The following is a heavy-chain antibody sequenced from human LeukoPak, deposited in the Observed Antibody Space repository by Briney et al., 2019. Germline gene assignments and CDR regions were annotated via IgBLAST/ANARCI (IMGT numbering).Heavy chain of an antibody. J-gene: IGHJ4*02. CDR3: ARASHYYDSSGYYLD. Sequence: GASVKVSCKASGCTFTGYYMHWVRQAPGQGLEWMGWINPNSGGTNYAQKFQGRVTMTRDTSISTAYMELSRLRSDDTAVYYCARASHYYDSSGYYLDWGQGTLVTVSS. V-gene: IGHV1-2*02. CDR1: GCTFTGYY. D-gene: IGHD3-22*01. CDR2: INPNSGGT.